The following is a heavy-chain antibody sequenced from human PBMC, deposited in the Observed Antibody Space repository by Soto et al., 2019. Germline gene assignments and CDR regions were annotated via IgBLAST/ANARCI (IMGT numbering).Heavy chain of an antibody. CDR3: AIVASGLYYFDC. D-gene: IGHD2-21*01. CDR2: IYSGGST. Sequence: EVQLVETGGGLIQPGGSLRLSCAASGFTVSSNYMSWVRQAPGKGLEWVSVIYSGGSTYYADSVKGRFTISRDNSKNTLYLQMNSLRAEDTAVYYYAIVASGLYYFDCWGQGTLVTVSS. CDR1: GFTVSSNY. V-gene: IGHV3-53*02. J-gene: IGHJ4*02.